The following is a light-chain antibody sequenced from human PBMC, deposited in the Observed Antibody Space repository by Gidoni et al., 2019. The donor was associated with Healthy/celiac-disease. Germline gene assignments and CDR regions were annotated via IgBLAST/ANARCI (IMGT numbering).Light chain of an antibody. CDR2: AAS. CDR1: QSISSY. J-gene: IGKJ4*01. V-gene: IGKV1-39*01. CDR3: QRCYSTPL. Sequence: DLQMTQSPSSLSASVGDRVTITCRASQSISSYLNWYQQKPGNAHKLLIYAASSLQSGLPSSFSGSGSGTDFTLTISSLQPEDVATYYCQRCYSTPLFGGGTKVEIK.